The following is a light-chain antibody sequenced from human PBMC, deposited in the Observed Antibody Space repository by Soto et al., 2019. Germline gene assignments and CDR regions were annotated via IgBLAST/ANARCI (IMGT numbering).Light chain of an antibody. CDR3: MQALQTPRT. V-gene: IGKV2-28*01. CDR1: QSLLHTNGFNY. CDR2: LGS. J-gene: IGKJ1*01. Sequence: DIVMTQSPLYLPVTPGEPASISCRSSQSLLHTNGFNYLDWYLQKPGQSPQLLIYLGSSRASGVPDRFSGSGSGTDFTLKISRVEAEDVGVYYCMQALQTPRTFGQGNKVEIK.